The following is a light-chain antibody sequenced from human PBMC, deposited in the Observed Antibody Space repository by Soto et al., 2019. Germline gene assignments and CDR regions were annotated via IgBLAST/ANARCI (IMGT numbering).Light chain of an antibody. Sequence: QSALTQPASVSGSPGQSITISCTGTSSDVGGYNYVSWYQQHPGKAPKLMIYDVSNRPSGVSNRFSGSKSGNTASLTISGLKAEDESDYYCSSYTSSSTRGVFGGATKLTV. CDR3: SSYTSSSTRGV. CDR1: SSDVGGYNY. V-gene: IGLV2-14*01. CDR2: DVS. J-gene: IGLJ2*01.